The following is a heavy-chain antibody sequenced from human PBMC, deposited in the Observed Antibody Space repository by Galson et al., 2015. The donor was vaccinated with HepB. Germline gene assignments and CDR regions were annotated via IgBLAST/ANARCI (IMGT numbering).Heavy chain of an antibody. CDR3: ARASPQYCGGDCAMDY. J-gene: IGHJ4*02. Sequence: SCKASGYTFTGYGISWVRQAPGQGLEWMGWISAYNGNTNYAQKLQGRVTMTTDTSTSTAYMELRSLRSDDTAVYYCARASPQYCGGDCAMDYWGQGTLVTVSS. D-gene: IGHD2-21*02. CDR1: GYTFTGYG. CDR2: ISAYNGNT. V-gene: IGHV1-18*01.